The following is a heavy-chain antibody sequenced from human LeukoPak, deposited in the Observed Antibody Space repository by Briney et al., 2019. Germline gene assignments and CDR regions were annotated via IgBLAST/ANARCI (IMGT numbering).Heavy chain of an antibody. CDR2: IYYSGST. CDR3: ARGFGLRGEDY. V-gene: IGHV4-31*01. D-gene: IGHD3-10*01. Sequence: SETLSLTCTVSGGSISSGGYYWSWIRQHPGKGLEWIGYIYYSGSTYNNPSLKSQVTISVDTSKNQFSLKLSSVTAADTAVYYCARGFGLRGEDYWRQGTLVTVSS. J-gene: IGHJ4*02. CDR1: GGSISSGGYY.